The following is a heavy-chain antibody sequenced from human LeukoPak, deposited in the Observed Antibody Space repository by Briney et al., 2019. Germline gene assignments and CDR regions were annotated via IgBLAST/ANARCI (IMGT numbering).Heavy chain of an antibody. V-gene: IGHV3-53*01. CDR1: GFIATTNY. CDR2: IYSSGST. D-gene: IGHD2-2*02. CDR3: ARDCSDTGCYNTAFDY. Sequence: GGSLRLSCAGSGFIATTNYMSWVRQAPGKGLEWVSVIYSSGSTSYADSVKGRFTISRDNAKNTLYLQMNTLRAEDTAVYYCARDCSDTGCYNTAFDYWGQGTLVTVSS. J-gene: IGHJ4*02.